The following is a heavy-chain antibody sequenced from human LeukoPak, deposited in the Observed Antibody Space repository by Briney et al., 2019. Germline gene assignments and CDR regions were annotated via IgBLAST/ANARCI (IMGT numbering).Heavy chain of an antibody. V-gene: IGHV3-21*01. CDR1: GFTFSSYS. CDR3: ARLKGSGSYSFDY. J-gene: IGHJ4*02. D-gene: IGHD3-10*01. CDR2: ISSSSSYI. Sequence: PGGSLRLSCAASGFTFSSYSMNWVRQAPGKGLEWVSSISSSSSYIYYADSVKGRFTISKDNAKNSLYLQTNSLRAEDTAVYYCARLKGSGSYSFDYWGQGTLVTVSS.